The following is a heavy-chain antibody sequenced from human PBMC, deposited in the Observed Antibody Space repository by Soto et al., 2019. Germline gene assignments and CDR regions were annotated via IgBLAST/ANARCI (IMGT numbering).Heavy chain of an antibody. Sequence: QVQLVQSGAEVKKPGSSVKVSCKASGGTFSSYAISWVRQAPGQGLEWMGGIIPIFGTANYAQKFQGRVTSTGDESTSTAYVEVSSVRSEDRAVYYCAGGGGGRKWDWYFDLWGRGTLVTVSS. CDR3: AGGGGGRKWDWYFDL. D-gene: IGHD2-15*01. V-gene: IGHV1-69*01. CDR1: GGTFSSYA. J-gene: IGHJ2*01. CDR2: IIPIFGTA.